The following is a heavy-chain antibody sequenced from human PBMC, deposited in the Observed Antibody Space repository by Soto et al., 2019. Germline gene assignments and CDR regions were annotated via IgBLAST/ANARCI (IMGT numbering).Heavy chain of an antibody. CDR1: GFTFGDYA. Sequence: GESLKISCTASGFTFGDYAMSWVRQAPGKGLEWVGFIRSKAYGGTTEYAASVKGRFTISRDDSKSIAYLQMNSLKTEDTAVYYCTREREIVATITCGGDCYSGYFQHWGQGTLVTVSS. CDR3: TREREIVATITCGGDCYSGYFQH. J-gene: IGHJ1*01. V-gene: IGHV3-49*04. CDR2: IRSKAYGGTT. D-gene: IGHD2-21*02.